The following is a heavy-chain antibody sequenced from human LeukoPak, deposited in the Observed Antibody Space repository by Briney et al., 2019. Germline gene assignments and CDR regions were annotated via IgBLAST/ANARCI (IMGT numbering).Heavy chain of an antibody. D-gene: IGHD5-24*01. V-gene: IGHV4-59*01. J-gene: IGHJ4*02. CDR3: AGGRDGYNFDY. CDR1: GGSISSYY. CDR2: IYYSGST. Sequence: WETLSLTCTVSGGSISSYYWSWIRQPPGKGLEWIGYIYYSGSTNYNPSLKSRVTISVDTSKNQFSLKLSSVTAADTAVYYCAGGRDGYNFDYWGQGTLVTVSS.